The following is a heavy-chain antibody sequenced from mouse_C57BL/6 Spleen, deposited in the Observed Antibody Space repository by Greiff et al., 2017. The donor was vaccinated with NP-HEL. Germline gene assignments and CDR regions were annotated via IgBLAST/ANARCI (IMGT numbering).Heavy chain of an antibody. CDR2: ISYSGST. V-gene: IGHV3-1*01. D-gene: IGHD4-1*02. CDR3: ASGVQVGEDWYIGG. CDR1: GYSITSCYD. J-gene: IGHJ1*03. Sequence: EVQLQESGPGMVKSSQSLSLTCTVPGYSITSCYDWHLIRQFPGNKLEWMGYISYSGSTNYNPSLKSRISITHDTSKNHFFLKLNSVTTEDTATYYCASGVQVGEDWYIGGWGTGATVTVSS.